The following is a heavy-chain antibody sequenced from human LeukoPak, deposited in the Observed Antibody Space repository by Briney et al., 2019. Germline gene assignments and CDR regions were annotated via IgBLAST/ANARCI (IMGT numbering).Heavy chain of an antibody. Sequence: VASVKVSCKASGYIFTGYYMHWVRQAPGQGLEWMGWINPNSGGTNYAQKFQGWVTMTRDTSISTAYMELSRLRSDDTAVYYCARGVSSWYDYWGQGTLVTVSS. D-gene: IGHD6-13*01. V-gene: IGHV1-2*04. CDR3: ARGVSSWYDY. CDR2: INPNSGGT. CDR1: GYIFTGYY. J-gene: IGHJ4*02.